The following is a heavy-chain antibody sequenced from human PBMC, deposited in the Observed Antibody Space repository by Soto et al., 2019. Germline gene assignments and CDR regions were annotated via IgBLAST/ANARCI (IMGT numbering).Heavy chain of an antibody. D-gene: IGHD3-9*01. CDR2: IYYSGST. CDR3: ARDRPYYDILTGPSEFDP. V-gene: IGHV4-30-4*01. CDR1: GGSISSGDYY. J-gene: IGHJ5*02. Sequence: SETLSLTCTVSGGSISSGDYYWSWIRQPPGKGLEWIGYIYYSGSTYYNPSLKSRVTISVDTSKNQFSLKLSSVTAADTAVYYCARDRPYYDILTGPSEFDPWGQGTLVTVSS.